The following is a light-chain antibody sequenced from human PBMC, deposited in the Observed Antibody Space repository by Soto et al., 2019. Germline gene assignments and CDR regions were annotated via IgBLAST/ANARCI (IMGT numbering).Light chain of an antibody. Sequence: QSALTQPRSVSGSPGQSVTISCTGTSSDVGGYNYVSWYQQHPGKAPKLMIYDVTKRPSGVPDRFSGSKSGNTASLTISGRQAEDEDDYHCSSYAGATTFEVFGTGTKVTVL. CDR1: SSDVGGYNY. CDR2: DVT. V-gene: IGLV2-11*01. J-gene: IGLJ1*01. CDR3: SSYAGATTFEV.